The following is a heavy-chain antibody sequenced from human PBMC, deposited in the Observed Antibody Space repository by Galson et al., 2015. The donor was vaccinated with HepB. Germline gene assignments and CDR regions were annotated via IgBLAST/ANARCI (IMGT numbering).Heavy chain of an antibody. J-gene: IGHJ4*02. Sequence: SLRLSCAASGFTFSSYGMHWVRQAPGKGLEWVAVISYDGSNKYYADSVKGRFTISRDNSKNTLYLQMNSLRAEDTAVYYCAKARGELEPGDYWGQGTLVTVSS. CDR3: AKARGELEPGDY. CDR1: GFTFSSYG. V-gene: IGHV3-30*18. CDR2: ISYDGSNK. D-gene: IGHD1-1*01.